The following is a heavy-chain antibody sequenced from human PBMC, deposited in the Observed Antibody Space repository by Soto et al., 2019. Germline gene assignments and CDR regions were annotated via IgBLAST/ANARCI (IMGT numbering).Heavy chain of an antibody. D-gene: IGHD3-16*01. CDR1: GGSISSGGYY. V-gene: IGHV4-31*03. J-gene: IGHJ4*02. CDR2: IYYSGST. Sequence: QVQLQESGPGLVKPSQTLSLTCTVSGGSISSGGYYWSWIRQHPGKGLEWIGYIYYSGSTYYNPSLRSRVTISVDTSKNQFYLKLSSVTAADTAVYYCARVDSGITFGGVTHFDYWGQGTLVTVSS. CDR3: ARVDSGITFGGVTHFDY.